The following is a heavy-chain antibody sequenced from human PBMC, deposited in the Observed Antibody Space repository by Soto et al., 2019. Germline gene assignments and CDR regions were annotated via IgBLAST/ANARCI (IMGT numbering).Heavy chain of an antibody. CDR3: AKDHSIAMVRGVIHY. CDR2: ISGDAEIT. D-gene: IGHD3-10*01. CDR1: GFTFNTYA. J-gene: IGHJ4*02. Sequence: PGGSLRLSCEASGFTFNTYAMGWVRQAPGKGLEWVSMISGDAEITYYVDSVKGRFTIFRDNSKNTLYLQMNSLRADDTAVYYCAKDHSIAMVRGVIHYWGQGTLVTVSS. V-gene: IGHV3-23*01.